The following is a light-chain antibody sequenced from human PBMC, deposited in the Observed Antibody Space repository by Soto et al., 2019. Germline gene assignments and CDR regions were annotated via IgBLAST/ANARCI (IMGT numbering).Light chain of an antibody. CDR2: ENS. Sequence: QSVLTQPPSVSSAPGQKVTISCPGSSANIGSDYVSWYQQLPGTAPKLLIYENSERPSGIPDRFSGSKSGTSATLGITGLQTGDEADYYCGAWDSSLTGGVFGGGTKLTVL. CDR1: SANIGSDY. V-gene: IGLV1-51*02. J-gene: IGLJ2*01. CDR3: GAWDSSLTGGV.